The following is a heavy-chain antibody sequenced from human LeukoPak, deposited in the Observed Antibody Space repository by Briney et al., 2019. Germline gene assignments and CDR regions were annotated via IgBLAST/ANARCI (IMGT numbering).Heavy chain of an antibody. J-gene: IGHJ6*03. V-gene: IGHV3-48*02. CDR2: ISSSSSTI. Sequence: QLGGSLRLSCAASGFTFSSYSMNWVRQAPGKGLEWVSYISSSSSTIYYADSVKGRFTISRDNAKNSLYLQMNSLRDEDTAVYYCARANDYSNYYYYYMDVWGKGTTVTVSS. CDR3: ARANDYSNYYYYYMDV. D-gene: IGHD4-11*01. CDR1: GFTFSSYS.